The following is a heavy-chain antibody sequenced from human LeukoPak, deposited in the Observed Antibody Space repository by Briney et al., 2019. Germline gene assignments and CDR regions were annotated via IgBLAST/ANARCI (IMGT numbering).Heavy chain of an antibody. J-gene: IGHJ4*02. Sequence: SETLSLTCTVSGGSISNSHYYWGWIRQPPGKGLEWIAHISYSGSTYYNPSLRSRVTISEDTSKNQFSLKLASMTAADAAIFYCASVNYVDYGFDYWGQGTLVTVSS. CDR1: GGSISNSHYY. V-gene: IGHV4-39*01. CDR2: ISYSGST. CDR3: ASVNYVDYGFDY. D-gene: IGHD4-17*01.